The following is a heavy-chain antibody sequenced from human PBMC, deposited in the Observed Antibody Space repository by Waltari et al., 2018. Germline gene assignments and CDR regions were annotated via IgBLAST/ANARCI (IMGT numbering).Heavy chain of an antibody. CDR3: AKTMYNYASGYYSFDY. CDR2: LTGSGAST. CDR1: GFTFSTYA. J-gene: IGHJ4*02. D-gene: IGHD3-22*01. Sequence: EVQLVESGGGLVQPGGSLRLSCAASGFTFSTYAMSWVRQAPGKGLDWVSALTGSGASTYYAESVRGRFTSSRDNSKNTLYLQMDSLGADDTAIYYCAKTMYNYASGYYSFDYWGQGTLVTVSS. V-gene: IGHV3-23*04.